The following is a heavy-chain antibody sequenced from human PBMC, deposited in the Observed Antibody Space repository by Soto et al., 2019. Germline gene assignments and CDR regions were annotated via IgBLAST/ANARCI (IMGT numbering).Heavy chain of an antibody. D-gene: IGHD3-3*01. CDR3: ARLVPAITIGRYNYHPLDA. CDR2: IYYSGTT. V-gene: IGHV4-59*08. J-gene: IGHJ6*02. Sequence: SETLSLTCTVSGGSMTPYYWSWIRQTPEKGLEYIGYIYYSGTTDYNPSFKSRVTILVDTSKNQFSLNLRSVTAADSAVYYCARLVPAITIGRYNYHPLDAWGQGTTVTVSS. CDR1: GGSMTPYY.